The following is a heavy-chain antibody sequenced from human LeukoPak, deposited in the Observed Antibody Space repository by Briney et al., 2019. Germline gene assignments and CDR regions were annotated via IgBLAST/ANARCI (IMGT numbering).Heavy chain of an antibody. CDR2: IKSKTDGGTT. V-gene: IGHV3-15*01. Sequence: PEGSLRLSCAASGFTFSNAWMSWVRQAPGKGLEWVGRIKSKTDGGTTDYAAPVKGRFTISRDDSKNTLYLQMNSLKTEDTAVYYCTTDPSNWNGVGTFDYWGQGTLVTVSS. CDR3: TTDPSNWNGVGTFDY. J-gene: IGHJ4*02. D-gene: IGHD1-1*01. CDR1: GFTFSNAW.